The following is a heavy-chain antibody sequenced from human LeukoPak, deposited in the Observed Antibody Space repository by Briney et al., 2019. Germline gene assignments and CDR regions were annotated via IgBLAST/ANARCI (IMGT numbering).Heavy chain of an antibody. CDR2: IIPIFGTA. D-gene: IGHD6-19*01. J-gene: IGHJ4*02. Sequence: GASVKVSCKASGGTFSSYAISWVRQAPGQGLEWMGGIIPIFGTANYAQKFQARVTMTTDTSTSTAYMELRSLRSDDTAVYYCARDRYSSGWCDYWGQGTLVTVSS. CDR1: GGTFSSYA. CDR3: ARDRYSSGWCDY. V-gene: IGHV1-69*05.